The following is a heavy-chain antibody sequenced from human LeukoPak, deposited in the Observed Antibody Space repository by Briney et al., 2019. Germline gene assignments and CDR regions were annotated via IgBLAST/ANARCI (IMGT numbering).Heavy chain of an antibody. CDR3: ARVDSIPYCSSTRCHGGIDY. J-gene: IGHJ4*02. CDR1: GFTVSSNY. D-gene: IGHD2-2*01. Sequence: GGSLRLSCAASGFTVSSNYMSWVRQAPGKGLEWVSAIHSGGSTYHADSVKGRFIISRDNSKNTLYLQMNSLRAEDTAVYYCARVDSIPYCSSTRCHGGIDYWGQGTLVTVSS. V-gene: IGHV3-66*02. CDR2: IHSGGST.